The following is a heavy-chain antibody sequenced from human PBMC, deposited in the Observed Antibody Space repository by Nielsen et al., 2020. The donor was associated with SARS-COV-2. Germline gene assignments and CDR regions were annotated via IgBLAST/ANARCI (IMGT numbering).Heavy chain of an antibody. V-gene: IGHV1-8*01. CDR2: MNPNSGNT. J-gene: IGHJ6*02. CDR1: GYTFTSYD. Sequence: SVQVSCKASGYTFTSYDINWVRQATGQGLEWMGWMNPNSGNTGYAQKFQGRVTMTRNTSISTAYMELSSLRSEDTAVYYCARVHYYYYGMDVWGQGTTVTVSS. CDR3: ARVHYYYYGMDV.